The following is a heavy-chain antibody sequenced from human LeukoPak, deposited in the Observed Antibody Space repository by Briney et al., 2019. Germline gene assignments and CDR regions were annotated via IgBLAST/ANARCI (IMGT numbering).Heavy chain of an antibody. Sequence: SETLSLTCSVSGDSIGSYYWTWIRQSPGKGLEWIGYIYYGGSTNYSPSLQSRVSISVDTSNNQFSLQLRPVTATDTAIYYCARGRARDGSYPWLDSWGQGTLVTVSS. D-gene: IGHD3-16*02. CDR1: GDSIGSYY. CDR2: IYYGGST. J-gene: IGHJ5*01. CDR3: ARGRARDGSYPWLDS. V-gene: IGHV4-59*01.